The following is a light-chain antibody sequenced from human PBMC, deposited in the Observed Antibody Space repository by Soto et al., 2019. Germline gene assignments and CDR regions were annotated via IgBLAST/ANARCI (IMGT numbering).Light chain of an antibody. CDR1: LNIISNY. J-gene: IGKJ1*01. Sequence: LTQFPAPLSLSHGARATLSCRICLNIISNYLTCYQQKPGQAPRRLIFGASTRATGIPDRFSGSGSGTDLTLTISSGEADDVAVYYCQLHANSPWTFGQGTKVDI. V-gene: IGKV3-20*01. CDR2: GAS. CDR3: QLHANSPWT.